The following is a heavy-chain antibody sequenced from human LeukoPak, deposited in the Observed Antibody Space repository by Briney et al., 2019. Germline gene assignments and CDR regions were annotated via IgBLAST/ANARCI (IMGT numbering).Heavy chain of an antibody. CDR1: GYTFTNYG. V-gene: IGHV1-18*01. CDR2: ISTYNGNI. J-gene: IGHJ4*02. CDR3: ARDDYGGNSGLFDY. D-gene: IGHD4-23*01. Sequence: ASVKVSCKASGYTFTNYGISWVRQAPGQGLEWMGWISTYNGNINYAQKLQGRVTMTTDTSTSTAFLELRSLRSDDTPVYYCARDDYGGNSGLFDYWGQGTLVTVSS.